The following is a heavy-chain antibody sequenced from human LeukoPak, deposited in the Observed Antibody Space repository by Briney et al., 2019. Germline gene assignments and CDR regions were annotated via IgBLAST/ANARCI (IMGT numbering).Heavy chain of an antibody. CDR1: GGSISSTTYY. D-gene: IGHD3-22*01. CDR3: ARWSSGYLELPYFFDY. CDR2: IYNSGTT. J-gene: IGHJ4*02. V-gene: IGHV4-39*01. Sequence: SETLSLTCTVSGGSISSTTYYWGWIRQPPGMGLEWIGGIYNSGTTYYNRSLKSRVTISVDTSKNQFSLKVNSVTAADTAVYYCARWSSGYLELPYFFDYWGQGTLVTASS.